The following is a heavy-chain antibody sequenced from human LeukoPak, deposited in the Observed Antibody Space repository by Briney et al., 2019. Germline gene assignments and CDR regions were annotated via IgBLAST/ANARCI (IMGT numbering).Heavy chain of an antibody. D-gene: IGHD2-21*01. CDR2: ISGSGSGT. V-gene: IGHV3-23*01. CDR3: APTYCGGDCYYGY. Sequence: GGSLRLSCAASGFTFSSYAVTWVRQAPGKGLKWVSTISGSGSGTYYADSVKGRFTISRNNSKNTLYLQMNSLRADDTAVYYCAPTYCGGDCYYGYWGQGTLVTVSS. CDR1: GFTFSSYA. J-gene: IGHJ4*02.